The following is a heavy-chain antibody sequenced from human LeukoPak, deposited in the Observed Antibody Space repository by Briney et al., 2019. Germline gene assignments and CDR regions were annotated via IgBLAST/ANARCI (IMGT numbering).Heavy chain of an antibody. Sequence: SVKVSCKASGGTFSSYTISWVRQAPGQGLEWMGRTIPILGIANYAQKFQGRVTITADKSTSTAYMELSSLRSEDTAVYYCARVPSVVPNVDRNYYMDVWGKGTRSPSP. D-gene: IGHD5-12*01. J-gene: IGHJ6*03. V-gene: IGHV1-69*02. CDR3: ARVPSVVPNVDRNYYMDV. CDR1: GGTFSSYT. CDR2: TIPILGIA.